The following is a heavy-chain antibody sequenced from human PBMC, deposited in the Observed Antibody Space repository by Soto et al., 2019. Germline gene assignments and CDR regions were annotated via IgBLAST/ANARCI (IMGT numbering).Heavy chain of an antibody. J-gene: IGHJ5*02. V-gene: IGHV3-53*01. CDR2: IYSGGSS. D-gene: IGHD3-10*01. CDR1: GFTFSSYA. CDR3: ARLGPYGSESYSFRYNWFDP. Sequence: GGSLRLSCAASGFTFSSYAMSWVRQAPGKGLEWVSVIYSGGSSYYAVSVQGRFTISRDNSKNTVYLQMNSLRGEDTAMYYCARLGPYGSESYSFRYNWFDPWGQGTQVTVS.